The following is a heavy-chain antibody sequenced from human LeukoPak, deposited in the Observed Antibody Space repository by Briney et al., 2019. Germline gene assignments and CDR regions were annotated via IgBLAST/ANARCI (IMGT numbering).Heavy chain of an antibody. CDR1: GFTFSSYW. J-gene: IGHJ6*02. CDR3: ARGNYGMDV. CDR2: INSDGSTT. V-gene: IGHV3-74*01. Sequence: GGSLRLSCAASGFTFSSYWMYWVRHAPGKGLVWVSRINSDGSTTSNADAVKGRFTISRDNAKNTLYLQLSSLRAEDTAVYYCARGNYGMDVWGQGTTVIVSS.